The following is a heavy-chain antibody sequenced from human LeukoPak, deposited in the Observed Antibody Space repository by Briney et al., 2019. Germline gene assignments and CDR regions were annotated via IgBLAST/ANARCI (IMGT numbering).Heavy chain of an antibody. CDR2: IIPIFGTA. CDR3: ARERGIADAFDI. J-gene: IGHJ3*02. V-gene: IGHV1-69*13. CDR1: GGTFSSYA. Sequence: ASVKVSCKASGGTFSSYAISWVRQAPGQGLEWMGGIIPIFGTANYAQKFQGRVTITADESASTACMELSSLRSEDTAVYYCARERGIADAFDIWGQGTMVTVSS. D-gene: IGHD6-13*01.